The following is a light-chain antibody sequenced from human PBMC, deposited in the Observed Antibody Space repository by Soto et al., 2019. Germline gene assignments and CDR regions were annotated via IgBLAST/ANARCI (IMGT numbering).Light chain of an antibody. CDR3: QQYNSYSRT. Sequence: DIQMTQSPATLSASVGDRVTITCRASQSIGSWLAWYQHKPGKAPKLLIYDASSLESGVPSRFSGSGSGTEFTLTISSLQPDDFATYYCQQYNSYSRTFGQGTKVDIK. J-gene: IGKJ1*01. V-gene: IGKV1-5*01. CDR1: QSIGSW. CDR2: DAS.